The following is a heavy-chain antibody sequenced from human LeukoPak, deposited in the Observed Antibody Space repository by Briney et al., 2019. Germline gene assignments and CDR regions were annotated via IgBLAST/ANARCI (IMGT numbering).Heavy chain of an antibody. V-gene: IGHV3-30*18. Sequence: GGSLRLSCAASGFTSSTYGMHWVRQAPGKGLGWVAVVSYDGSNKYYADSVKGRFTISRDNSKNTLYLQMNSLRAEDTAVYYCAKDWGNWGYGYYFDHWGQGTLVTVSS. CDR3: AKDWGNWGYGYYFDH. CDR1: GFTSSTYG. D-gene: IGHD7-27*01. CDR2: VSYDGSNK. J-gene: IGHJ4*02.